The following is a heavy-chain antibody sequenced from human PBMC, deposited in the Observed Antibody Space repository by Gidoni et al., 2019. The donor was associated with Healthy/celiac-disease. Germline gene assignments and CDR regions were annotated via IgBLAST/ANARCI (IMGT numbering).Heavy chain of an antibody. CDR2: IYYSGST. V-gene: IGHV4-39*01. CDR1: GGSISSSSYY. J-gene: IGHJ4*02. D-gene: IGHD3-22*01. Sequence: QLQLQESGPGLVKPTETLSLTCTVSGGSISSSSYYWGWIRQPPGKGLEWIGSIYYSGSTYYNPSLKSRVTISVDTSKNQFSLKLSSVTAADTAVYYCATKSSSGYYYFDYWGQGTLVTVSS. CDR3: ATKSSSGYYYFDY.